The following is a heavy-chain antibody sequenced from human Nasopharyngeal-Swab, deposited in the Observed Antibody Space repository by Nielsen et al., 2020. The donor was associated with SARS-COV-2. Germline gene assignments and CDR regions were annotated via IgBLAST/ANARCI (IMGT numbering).Heavy chain of an antibody. CDR1: GDSISRSDDY. CDR3: ARIIRRRGWYIHVDY. V-gene: IGHV4-39*07. D-gene: IGHD6-19*01. CDR2: TYRSGNWSA. J-gene: IGHJ4*02. Sequence: SETLSLTCTVSGDSISRSDDYWVWNHQTPGKGLEWIVNTYRSGNWSAYYDSSHKSRVSISIVPSKTLFSLNLKSATAADTAVYYCARIIRRRGWYIHVDYWGQGTLVTVSS.